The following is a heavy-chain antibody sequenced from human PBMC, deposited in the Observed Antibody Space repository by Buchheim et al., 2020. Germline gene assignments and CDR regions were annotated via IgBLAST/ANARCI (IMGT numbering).Heavy chain of an antibody. CDR1: GFTFSSYD. CDR3: ARSATVSYVNYYGMDV. Sequence: VQLVESGGGVVQPGRSLRLSCVVSGFTFSSYDMHWVRQAPGKGLEWVSYISSSGSTIYYADSVKGRFTISRDNAKNSLYLQMNSLRAEDTAVYYCARSATVSYVNYYGMDVWGQGTT. J-gene: IGHJ6*02. CDR2: ISSSGSTI. V-gene: IGHV3-48*03. D-gene: IGHD4-17*01.